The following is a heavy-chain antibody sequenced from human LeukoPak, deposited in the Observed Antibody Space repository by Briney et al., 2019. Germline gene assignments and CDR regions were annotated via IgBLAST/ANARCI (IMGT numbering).Heavy chain of an antibody. CDR3: ARVHSSSWAYFDN. V-gene: IGHV3-30*03. CDR1: GFTLSSYG. D-gene: IGHD6-13*01. J-gene: IGHJ4*02. Sequence: PGGSLRLSCAASGFTLSSYGMHWVRQAPGKGLEWVAVISYDGSNKYYADSVKGRFTISRDNSKNTLYLQMDSLRAEDTAVYYCARVHSSSWAYFDNWGQGTLVTVSS. CDR2: ISYDGSNK.